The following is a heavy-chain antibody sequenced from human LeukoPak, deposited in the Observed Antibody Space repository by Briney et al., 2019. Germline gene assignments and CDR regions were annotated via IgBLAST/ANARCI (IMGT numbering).Heavy chain of an antibody. CDR2: IISKTDGGTT. J-gene: IGHJ4*02. V-gene: IGHV3-15*01. D-gene: IGHD3-3*01. Sequence: GGSLRLSCAASGFTFSNAWMSWVRQAPGKWLEWVGRIISKTDGGTTDYAAPVQGRFTISRDDSKITLYLQMNSLKTEDTPMYHCTTTAYDFWSGYHDHWGQGTLVTVSS. CDR3: TTTAYDFWSGYHDH. CDR1: GFTFSNAW.